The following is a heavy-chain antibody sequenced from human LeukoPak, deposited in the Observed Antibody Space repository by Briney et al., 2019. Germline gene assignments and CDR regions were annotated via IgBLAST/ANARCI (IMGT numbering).Heavy chain of an antibody. CDR2: ITAYNGDT. CDR1: GYTFTSYG. J-gene: IGHJ4*02. CDR3: ARDRELYGLDY. Sequence: ASVKVSCKASGYTFTSYGITWVRQAPGQGLEWMGWITAYNGDTKYAQKLQGRVTMTTDTSTSTAYMELRSLRSDDTAVYYCARDRELYGLDYWGQGTLVTVSS. V-gene: IGHV1-18*01. D-gene: IGHD3-10*01.